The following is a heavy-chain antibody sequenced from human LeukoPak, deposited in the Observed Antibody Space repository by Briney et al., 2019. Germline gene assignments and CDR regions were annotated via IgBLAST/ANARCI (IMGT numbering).Heavy chain of an antibody. Sequence: GGSLRLSCAASGFTFSSYEMNWVRQAPGKGLEWVSYISSSGSTIYYADSVKGRFAISRDNAKNSLYLQMNSLRAEDTAVYYCARGDSSGWYGVDYYYYMDVWGKGTTVTVSS. CDR2: ISSSGSTI. V-gene: IGHV3-48*03. J-gene: IGHJ6*03. D-gene: IGHD6-19*01. CDR1: GFTFSSYE. CDR3: ARGDSSGWYGVDYYYYMDV.